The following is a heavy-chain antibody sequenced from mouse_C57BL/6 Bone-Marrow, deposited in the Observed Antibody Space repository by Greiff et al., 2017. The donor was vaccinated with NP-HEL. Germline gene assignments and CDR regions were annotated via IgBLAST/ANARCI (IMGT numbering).Heavy chain of an antibody. J-gene: IGHJ4*01. CDR1: GFTFSSYA. Sequence: EVMLVESGGGLVKPGGSLKLSCAASGFTFSSYAMSWVRQTPEKRLEWVATISDGGSYTYYPDNVKGRFTISRDNAKNNLYLQMSHLKSEDTAMYYCARGLYYGSRYYAMDYWGQGTSVTVSS. V-gene: IGHV5-4*03. D-gene: IGHD1-1*01. CDR2: ISDGGSYT. CDR3: ARGLYYGSRYYAMDY.